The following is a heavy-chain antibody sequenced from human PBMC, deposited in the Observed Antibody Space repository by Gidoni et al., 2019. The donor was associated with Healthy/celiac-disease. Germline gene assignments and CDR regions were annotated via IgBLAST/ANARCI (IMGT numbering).Heavy chain of an antibody. J-gene: IGHJ4*02. Sequence: QVQLQESGPGLVKPSETLSLTCAVSGYSISSGYYWGWIRQPPGKGLEWIGSIYHSGSTYYNPSLKSRVTISVDTSKNQFSLKLSSVTAADTAVYYCARDGFPAEEYDILSHFDYWGQGTLVTVSS. D-gene: IGHD3-9*01. CDR1: GYSISSGYY. CDR3: ARDGFPAEEYDILSHFDY. V-gene: IGHV4-38-2*02. CDR2: IYHSGST.